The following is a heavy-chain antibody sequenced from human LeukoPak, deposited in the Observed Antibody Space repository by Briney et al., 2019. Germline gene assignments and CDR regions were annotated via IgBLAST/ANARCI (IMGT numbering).Heavy chain of an antibody. CDR2: ISGSGGST. D-gene: IGHD6-13*01. V-gene: IGHV3-23*01. CDR3: GAAAGTLDY. Sequence: LSGGSLELSCAASGFPFSSYAMSWGRPAPGKGLEWVSAISGSGGSTYYADSVKGRFTISRDNSKNTLYLQMNSLRAEDTAVYYCGAAAGTLDYWGQGTLVTVSS. CDR1: GFPFSSYA. J-gene: IGHJ4*02.